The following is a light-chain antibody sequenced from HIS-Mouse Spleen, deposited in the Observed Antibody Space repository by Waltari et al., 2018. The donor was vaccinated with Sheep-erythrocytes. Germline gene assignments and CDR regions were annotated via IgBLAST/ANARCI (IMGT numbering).Light chain of an antibody. V-gene: IGLV2-11*01. CDR1: SSDVGGYNY. CDR2: DVS. Sequence: QSALTHPRSVSGSPGQSVTISCTGTSSDVGGYNYVSWYQQHPVKTPNLMIYDVSKRPSGVPDRFSGSKSGNTASLTISGLQAEDEADYYCCSYAGSYNHVFATGTKVTVL. CDR3: CSYAGSYNHV. J-gene: IGLJ1*01.